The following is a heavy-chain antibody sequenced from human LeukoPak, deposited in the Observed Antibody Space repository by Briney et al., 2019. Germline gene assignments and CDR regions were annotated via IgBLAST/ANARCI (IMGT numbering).Heavy chain of an antibody. V-gene: IGHV1-69*06. D-gene: IGHD3-16*01. CDR2: IIPIFGTA. Sequence: GASVKVSCKASGGSFSTYTISWVRQAPGQGLEWMGGIIPIFGTANYAQKFQGRVTITADKSTSTAYMELSSLRSEDTAVYYCARYYDYVWGRGYFDYWGQGTLVTVSS. CDR1: GGSFSTYT. J-gene: IGHJ4*02. CDR3: ARYYDYVWGRGYFDY.